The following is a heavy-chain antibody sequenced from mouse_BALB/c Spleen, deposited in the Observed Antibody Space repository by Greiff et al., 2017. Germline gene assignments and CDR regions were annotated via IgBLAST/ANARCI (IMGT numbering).Heavy chain of an antibody. V-gene: IGHV7-3*02. CDR2: IRNKANGYTT. Sequence: EVQVVESGGGLVQPGGSLRLSCATSGFTFTDYYMSWVRQPPGKALEWLGFIRNKANGYTTEYSASVKGRFTISRDNSQSILYLQMNTLRAEDSATYYCAREESGNYYGPYWYFDVWGAGTTVTVSS. CDR1: GFTFTDYY. D-gene: IGHD1-1*01. CDR3: AREESGNYYGPYWYFDV. J-gene: IGHJ1*01.